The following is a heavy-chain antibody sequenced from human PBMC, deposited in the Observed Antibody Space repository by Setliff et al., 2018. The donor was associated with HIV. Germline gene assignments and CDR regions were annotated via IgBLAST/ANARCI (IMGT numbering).Heavy chain of an antibody. Sequence: SETLSLTCTVSGGSISSSSYYWVWIRQPPGKGLEWIGSIYYSGSSGSTYYNPSLKSRVTISVDTSKNQFSLKLSSVTAADTAVYYCARGGGYDRSGYYPFDYWGQGTPVPSPQ. J-gene: IGHJ4*02. CDR1: GGSISSSSYY. D-gene: IGHD3-22*01. CDR2: IYYSGSSGST. V-gene: IGHV4-39*01. CDR3: ARGGGYDRSGYYPFDY.